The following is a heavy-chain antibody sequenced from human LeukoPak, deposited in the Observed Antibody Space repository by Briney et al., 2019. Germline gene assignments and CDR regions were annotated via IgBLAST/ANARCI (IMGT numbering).Heavy chain of an antibody. CDR1: GGSFSSHY. V-gene: IGHV4-59*11. CDR3: ARVGGGQQLVASPLYYFDY. J-gene: IGHJ4*02. D-gene: IGHD6-13*01. CDR2: IYYSGST. Sequence: SETLSLTCAVYGGSFSSHYWSWVRQPPGKGLEWIGYIYYSGSTKYNPSLKSRVTISVDTSKNQFSLKLSSVTAADTAVYYCARVGGGQQLVASPLYYFDYWGQGTLVTVSS.